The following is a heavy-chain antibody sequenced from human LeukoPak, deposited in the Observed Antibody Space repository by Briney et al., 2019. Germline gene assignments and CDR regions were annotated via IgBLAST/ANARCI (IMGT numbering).Heavy chain of an antibody. V-gene: IGHV4-31*03. CDR1: GGSISSGGYY. J-gene: IGHJ4*02. CDR2: IYYSGST. Sequence: SETLSLTCTVSGGSISSGGYYWSWIRQHPGKGLEWIGYIYYSGSTYYNPSLKSRVTISVDTSENQFSLKLSSVTAADTAVYYCARSITGDYYFDYWGQGTLVTVSS. CDR3: ARSITGDYYFDY. D-gene: IGHD1-20*01.